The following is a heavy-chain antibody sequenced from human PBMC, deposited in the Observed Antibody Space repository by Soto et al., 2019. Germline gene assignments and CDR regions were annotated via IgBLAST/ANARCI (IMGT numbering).Heavy chain of an antibody. Sequence: GASVKVSCNASGYTFTGYYMHWVRQPPGQGLEWMGWINPNSGGRNYAQKFQGWVTMTRDASISTAYMELSRLRSADTAAYYCGTAGEYSSSRRRKYGMDVWGQGTTVTVSS. CDR1: GYTFTGYY. CDR2: INPNSGGR. V-gene: IGHV1-2*04. CDR3: GTAGEYSSSRRRKYGMDV. D-gene: IGHD6-6*01. J-gene: IGHJ6*02.